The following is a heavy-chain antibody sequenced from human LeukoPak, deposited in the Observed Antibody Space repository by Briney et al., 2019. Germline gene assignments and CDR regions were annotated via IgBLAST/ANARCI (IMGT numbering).Heavy chain of an antibody. CDR2: IYYSGST. CDR3: ARDQYSSSWYWFDP. V-gene: IGHV4-61*01. D-gene: IGHD6-13*01. Sequence: PSETQSLTCTVSGGSVSSGSYYWSWIRQPPGKGLEWIGYIYYSGSTTYNPSLMGRVTISVDTSKNQFSLRLSSVTAADTAVYYCARDQYSSSWYWFDPWGQGTLVTVSS. CDR1: GGSVSSGSYY. J-gene: IGHJ5*02.